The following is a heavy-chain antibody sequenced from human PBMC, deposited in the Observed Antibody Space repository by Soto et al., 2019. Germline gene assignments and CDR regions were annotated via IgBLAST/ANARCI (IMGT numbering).Heavy chain of an antibody. D-gene: IGHD3-3*01. Sequence: ASVKVSCKASGYTFTSYGISWVRQAPGQGLEWMGWISAYNGNTNYAQKLQGRVTMTTDTSTSTAYMELRSLRSDDTAVYYCARALLPSTTYYDFWSGYRYYFDYWGQGTLVHRLL. CDR1: GYTFTSYG. J-gene: IGHJ4*02. CDR3: ARALLPSTTYYDFWSGYRYYFDY. V-gene: IGHV1-18*04. CDR2: ISAYNGNT.